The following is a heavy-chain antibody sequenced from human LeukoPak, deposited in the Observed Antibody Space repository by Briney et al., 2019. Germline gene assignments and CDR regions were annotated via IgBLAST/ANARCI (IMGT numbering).Heavy chain of an antibody. D-gene: IGHD3-22*01. V-gene: IGHV3-30*02. CDR2: IRYDGTFE. Sequence: GGSLRLSCAASGFTFSNYGMHWVRQAPGKGLEWVTFIRYDGTFEYYTDSVKGRFTISRDNSKNTLYLLMNSLRPEDTAVYYCAKVPTAYYDSPPFDYWGQGTLVTVSS. J-gene: IGHJ4*02. CDR1: GFTFSNYG. CDR3: AKVPTAYYDSPPFDY.